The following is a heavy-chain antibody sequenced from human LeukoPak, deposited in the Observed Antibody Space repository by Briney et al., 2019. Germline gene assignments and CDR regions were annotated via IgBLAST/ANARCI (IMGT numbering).Heavy chain of an antibody. D-gene: IGHD6-19*01. CDR2: IYSGGST. V-gene: IGHV3-66*01. CDR1: GFTVSSNY. CDR3: AQASGWYDYYGMDV. J-gene: IGHJ6*02. Sequence: GGSLRLSCAASGFTVSSNYMSWVRQAPGKGLEWVSVIYSGGSTYYADSVKGRFTISRDNSKNTLYLQMNSLRAEDTAVYYCAQASGWYDYYGMDVWGQGTTVTVSS.